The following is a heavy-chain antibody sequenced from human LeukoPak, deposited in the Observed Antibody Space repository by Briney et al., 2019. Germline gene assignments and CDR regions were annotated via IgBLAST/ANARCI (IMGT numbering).Heavy chain of an antibody. V-gene: IGHV3-48*04. Sequence: GGSLRLSCAASGFTFSDYSMNWVRQAPGKGLEWVSYISSSSSTIYYADSVKGRFTISRDNAKNSLYLQMNSLRAKDTAVYYCARDPSLYGDYLSYWGQGTLVTVSS. D-gene: IGHD4-17*01. CDR2: ISSSSSTI. CDR1: GFTFSDYS. CDR3: ARDPSLYGDYLSY. J-gene: IGHJ4*02.